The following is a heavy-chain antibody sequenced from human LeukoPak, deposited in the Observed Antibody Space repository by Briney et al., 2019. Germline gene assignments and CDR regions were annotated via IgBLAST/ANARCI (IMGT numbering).Heavy chain of an antibody. CDR1: GFTFSSYA. D-gene: IGHD6-13*01. Sequence: PGGSLRLSCAASGFTFSSYAMHWVRQAPGKGLEWVAVISYDGSNKYYADSVKGRFTISRDNSKNTLYLQMNSLRAEDTAVYYCARDHIGEEQQLARFDAFDIWGQGAMVTVSS. J-gene: IGHJ3*02. CDR3: ARDHIGEEQQLARFDAFDI. CDR2: ISYDGSNK. V-gene: IGHV3-30-3*01.